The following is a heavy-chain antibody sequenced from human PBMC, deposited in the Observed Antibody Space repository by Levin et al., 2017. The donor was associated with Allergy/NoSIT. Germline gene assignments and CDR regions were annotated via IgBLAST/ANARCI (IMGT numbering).Heavy chain of an antibody. J-gene: IGHJ4*02. D-gene: IGHD6-6*01. CDR3: AKARQLAALDY. V-gene: IGHV3-9*01. CDR2: ISWNSGSI. CDR1: GFTFDDYA. Sequence: LSLTCAASGFTFDDYAMHWVRQAPGKGLEWVSGISWNSGSIGYADSVKGRFTISRDNAKNSLYLQMNSLRAEDTALYYCAKARQLAALDYWGQGTLVTVSS.